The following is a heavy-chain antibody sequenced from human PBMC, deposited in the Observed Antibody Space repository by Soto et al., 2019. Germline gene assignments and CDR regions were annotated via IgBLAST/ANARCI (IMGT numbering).Heavy chain of an antibody. Sequence: ASVKVSCKASGYTFTSYGISWVRQAPGQGLEWMGWISAYNGNTNYAQKLQGRVTMTTDTSTSTAYMELRSLRSDDTAVYYCARDLHGSDNYLFDYWGQGTLVTVSS. CDR3: ARDLHGSDNYLFDY. CDR2: ISAYNGNT. J-gene: IGHJ4*02. V-gene: IGHV1-18*01. CDR1: GYTFTSYG. D-gene: IGHD3-10*01.